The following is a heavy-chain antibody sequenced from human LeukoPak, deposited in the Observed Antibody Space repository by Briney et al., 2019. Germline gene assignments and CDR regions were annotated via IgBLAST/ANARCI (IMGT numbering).Heavy chain of an antibody. CDR3: ALYYYGTGGSLFDR. J-gene: IGHJ4*02. Sequence: PSETLSLTCAVYGGXFSEYYWNWIRQPPGKGLEWIGEISHSGSTYCNPSLKSRVTISVDTSKNQFSLRLSSVTAADTAVYYCALYYYGTGGSLFDRWGQGTLVTVSS. CDR1: GGXFSEYY. V-gene: IGHV4-34*01. D-gene: IGHD3-10*01. CDR2: ISHSGST.